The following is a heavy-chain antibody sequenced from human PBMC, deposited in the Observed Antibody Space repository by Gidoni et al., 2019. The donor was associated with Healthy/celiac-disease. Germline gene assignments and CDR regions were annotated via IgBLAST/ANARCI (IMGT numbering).Heavy chain of an antibody. V-gene: IGHV3-30-3*01. CDR2: ISYDGSNK. D-gene: IGHD6-13*01. CDR3: ARDIDSSSWSYGMDV. J-gene: IGHJ6*02. Sequence: QVQLVESGGGVVQPGRSLRLSCAASGLTFSSYAMHWVRQAPGKGLEWVAVISYDGSNKYYADSVKGRFTISRDNSKNTLYLQMNSLRAEDTAVYYCARDIDSSSWSYGMDVWGQGTTVTVSS. CDR1: GLTFSSYA.